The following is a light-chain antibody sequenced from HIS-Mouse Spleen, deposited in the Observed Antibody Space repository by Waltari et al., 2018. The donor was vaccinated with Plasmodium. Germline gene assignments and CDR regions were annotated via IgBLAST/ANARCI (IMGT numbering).Light chain of an antibody. V-gene: IGLV3-19*01. CDR3: NSRDSSGNHLV. CDR1: SLRSYY. Sequence: SSELTQDPAVSVALGQTVRITCPGDSLRSYYASWYQQKQGQAPVLVIYGKNNRPSGIPDRFSGSSSGNTASLTITGAQAEDEADYYCNSRDSSGNHLVFGGGTKLTVL. J-gene: IGLJ2*01. CDR2: GKN.